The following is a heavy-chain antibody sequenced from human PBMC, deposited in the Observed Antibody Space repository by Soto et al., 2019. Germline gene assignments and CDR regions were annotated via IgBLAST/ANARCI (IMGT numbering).Heavy chain of an antibody. V-gene: IGHV1-18*01. Sequence: GSSVKVSCKASGYTFTNFGINWVRQAPGLGLEWVGWISPYNGNTQTVEKLQGRVTMTTDTSTSTAYMELRSLRSDDTAVYYCARGRDYGDFYFDYWGRGTLVT. CDR2: ISPYNGNT. CDR1: GYTFTNFG. CDR3: ARGRDYGDFYFDY. D-gene: IGHD4-17*01. J-gene: IGHJ4*02.